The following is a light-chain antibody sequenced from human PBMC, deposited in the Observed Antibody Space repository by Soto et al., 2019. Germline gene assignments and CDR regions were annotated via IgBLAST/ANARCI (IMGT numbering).Light chain of an antibody. CDR3: AAWDGSLNGWV. J-gene: IGLJ3*02. CDR1: SSNIGSNT. V-gene: IGLV1-44*01. CDR2: SNV. Sequence: QSVLTQAPSASGTPGQRVTISCSGSSSNIGSNTVSWYQQVPGTAPKVLIYSNVQRPSGVPDRFSGSKSGTSASLAIGGLQSEAEADYYCAAWDGSLNGWVFGGGTKVTVL.